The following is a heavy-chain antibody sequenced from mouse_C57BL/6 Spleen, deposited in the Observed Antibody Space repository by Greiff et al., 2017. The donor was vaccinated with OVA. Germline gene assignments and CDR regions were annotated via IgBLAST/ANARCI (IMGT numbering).Heavy chain of an antibody. D-gene: IGHD2-3*01. CDR3: ARDFGGIDDGYHEGFAY. CDR2: ISDGGSYT. V-gene: IGHV5-4*01. Sequence: EVQGVESGGGLVKPGGSLKLSCAASGFTFSSYAMSWVRQTPEKRLEWVATISDGGSYTYYPDNVKGRFPISRDNAKNNLYLQMSQLKAEDTAMYYCARDFGGIDDGYHEGFAYWGQGTLVTVSA. CDR1: GFTFSSYA. J-gene: IGHJ3*01.